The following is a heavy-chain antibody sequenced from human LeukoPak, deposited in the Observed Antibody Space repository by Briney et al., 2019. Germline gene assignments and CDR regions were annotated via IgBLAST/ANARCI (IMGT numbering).Heavy chain of an antibody. CDR3: VKGGRLQPDDY. D-gene: IGHD6-25*01. V-gene: IGHV3-23*01. J-gene: IGHJ4*02. CDR2: ISVSADST. CDR1: GFTFSSYA. Sequence: GGSLRLSRAASGFTFSSYAMGWVRQAPGRGLEWVSTISVSADSTYYADSVKGRFTISRDNSKNTLYLQLNSLRAEDTAIYYCVKGGRLQPDDYWGQGTLVTVSS.